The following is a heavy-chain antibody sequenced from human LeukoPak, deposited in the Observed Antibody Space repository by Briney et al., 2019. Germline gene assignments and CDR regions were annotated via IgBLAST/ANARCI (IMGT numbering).Heavy chain of an antibody. CDR1: GFTFSSYS. CDR2: ISSSSSTI. V-gene: IGHV3-48*02. CDR3: ARDSNYDFWSGYYLQH. Sequence: GGSLRLSCAASGFTFSSYSMTWVRQAPGKGLEWVSYISSSSSTIYYADSVKGRFTISRDNVKNSLYLQMNSLRDEDTAVYYCARDSNYDFWSGYYLQHWGQGTLVTVSS. D-gene: IGHD3-3*01. J-gene: IGHJ1*01.